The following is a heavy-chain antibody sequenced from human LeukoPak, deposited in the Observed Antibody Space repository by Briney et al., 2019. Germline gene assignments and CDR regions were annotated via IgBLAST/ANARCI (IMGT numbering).Heavy chain of an antibody. CDR3: ARWGGYYEATFDY. Sequence: SETLSLTCTVSGGSISSGDYYWSWIRQPPGKGLEWIGYIYYSGSTYYNPSLKSRVTMSVDTSKNQFSLKLSSVTAADTAVYYCARWGGYYEATFDYWGQGTLVTVSS. J-gene: IGHJ4*02. CDR2: IYYSGST. V-gene: IGHV4-30-4*01. D-gene: IGHD3-3*01. CDR1: GGSISSGDYY.